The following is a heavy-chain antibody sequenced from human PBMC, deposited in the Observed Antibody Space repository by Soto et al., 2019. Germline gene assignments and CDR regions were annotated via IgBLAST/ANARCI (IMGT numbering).Heavy chain of an antibody. CDR3: VNDPLLNGHNGFHP. V-gene: IGHV3-23*01. CDR1: GFPFSGYA. Sequence: VHLLESGGGLVQPGGSLTLSCAASGFPFSGYAMSWVRQAPGKGLEWVSAIAGSGGNTYYADSVKGRFTISRDNFKTTLYLQMKSLRGEDTAIYYCVNDPLLNGHNGFHPWGQGTLVTVSS. CDR2: IAGSGGNT. D-gene: IGHD2-15*01. J-gene: IGHJ5*02.